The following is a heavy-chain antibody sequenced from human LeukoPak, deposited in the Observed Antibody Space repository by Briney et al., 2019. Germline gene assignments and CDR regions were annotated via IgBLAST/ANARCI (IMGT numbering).Heavy chain of an antibody. Sequence: PGGSLRLSCAAAGFTFSSYAVIWVRQAPGKGLEWVSSISGSDASTYYADSVKGRFTISRDNSKNTLYLQMNSLRAEDTAVYYCAKDFRIGYSAHFDYWGQGALVTVSS. V-gene: IGHV3-23*01. CDR3: AKDFRIGYSAHFDY. CDR2: ISGSDAST. D-gene: IGHD2-21*01. CDR1: GFTFSSYA. J-gene: IGHJ4*02.